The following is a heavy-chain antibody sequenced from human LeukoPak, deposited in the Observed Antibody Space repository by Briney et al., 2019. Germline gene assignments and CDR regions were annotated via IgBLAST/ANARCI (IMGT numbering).Heavy chain of an antibody. CDR2: ISGSGGST. D-gene: IGHD2-2*01. Sequence: GGSLRLSCAASGFTFSSYAMSWVRQAPGKGLEWVSAISGSGGSTYYADSVKGRFTISRDNAKNSLYLQMNSLRAEDTAVYYCASELVDCSSTSCYPQGHRDYWGQGTLVTVSS. J-gene: IGHJ4*02. CDR3: ASELVDCSSTSCYPQGHRDY. CDR1: GFTFSSYA. V-gene: IGHV3-23*01.